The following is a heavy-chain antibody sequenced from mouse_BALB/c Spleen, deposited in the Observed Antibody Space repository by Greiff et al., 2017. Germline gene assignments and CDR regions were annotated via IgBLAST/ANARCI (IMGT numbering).Heavy chain of an antibody. CDR1: GFSLSTSGMG. D-gene: IGHD2-2*01. J-gene: IGHJ4*01. Sequence: QVTLKVSGPGILQPSQTLSLTCSFSGFSLSTSGMGVSWIRQPSGKGLEWLAHIYWDDDKRYNPSLKSRLTISKDTSSNQVFLKITSVDTADTATYYCARNGYDGYAMDYWGQGTSVTVSS. CDR3: ARNGYDGYAMDY. CDR2: IYWDDDK. V-gene: IGHV8-12*01.